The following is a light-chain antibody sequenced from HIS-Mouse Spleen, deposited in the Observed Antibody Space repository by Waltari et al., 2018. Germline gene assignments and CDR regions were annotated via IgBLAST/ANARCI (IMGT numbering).Light chain of an antibody. CDR2: KES. J-gene: IGKJ1*01. CDR3: QQYNSYWT. CDR1: QSISSW. V-gene: IGKV1-5*03. Sequence: DIQMTQSPSTLSASVGDRVTITCRASQSISSWLAWYQQKPGKAPKLLIYKESSLESGVPSRFSGSGSGTEFTLTISSLQPDDVATYYCQQYNSYWTFGQGTKVEIK.